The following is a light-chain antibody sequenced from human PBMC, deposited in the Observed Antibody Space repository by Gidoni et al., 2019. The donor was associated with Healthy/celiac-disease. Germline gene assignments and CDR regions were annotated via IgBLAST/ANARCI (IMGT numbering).Light chain of an antibody. CDR3: AAWDDSLSGHVV. CDR2: RNN. V-gene: IGLV1-47*01. J-gene: IGLJ2*01. Sequence: QSVLTQPPSASGTPGQRVTISCSGSSSNIGSNYVYWYQQLPGTAPKLLIYRNNQRPSGFPVRFSGSKSGTSASLAICGLRSEDEADYYCAAWDDSLSGHVVFGGGTKLTVL. CDR1: SSNIGSNY.